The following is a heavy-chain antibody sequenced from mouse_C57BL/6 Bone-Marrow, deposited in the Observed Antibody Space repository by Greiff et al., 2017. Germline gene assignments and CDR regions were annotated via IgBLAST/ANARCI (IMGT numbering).Heavy chain of an antibody. CDR3: VRHDDYDGDWYFDV. Sequence: DVMLVESGGGLVQPKGSLKLSCAASGFSFNTYAMNWVRQAPGKGLEWVARIRSKSNNYATYYADSVKDRFTISRDDSESMLYLQMNNLKTEDTAMYYCVRHDDYDGDWYFDVWGTGTTVTVSS. CDR2: IRSKSNNYAT. V-gene: IGHV10-1*01. CDR1: GFSFNTYA. D-gene: IGHD2-4*01. J-gene: IGHJ1*03.